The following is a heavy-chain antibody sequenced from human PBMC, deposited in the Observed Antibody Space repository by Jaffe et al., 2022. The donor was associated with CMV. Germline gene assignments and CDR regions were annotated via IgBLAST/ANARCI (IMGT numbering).Heavy chain of an antibody. CDR3: ARFDGHKRYCSGGSCPARCFDY. J-gene: IGHJ4*02. Sequence: QVQLQQWGAGLLKPSETLSLTCAVYGGSFSGYYWSWIRQPPGKGLEWIGEINHSGSTNYNPSLKSRVTISVDTSKNQFSLKLSSVTAADTAVYYCARFDGHKRYCSGGSCPARCFDYWGQGTLVTVSS. CDR1: GGSFSGYY. D-gene: IGHD2-15*01. CDR2: INHSGST. V-gene: IGHV4-34*01.